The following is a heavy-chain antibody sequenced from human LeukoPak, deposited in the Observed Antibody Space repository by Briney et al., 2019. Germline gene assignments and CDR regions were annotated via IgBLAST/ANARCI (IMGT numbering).Heavy chain of an antibody. CDR3: AKAGDFWSGFNDY. Sequence: ETLSLTCTVSGGSISSGGYYWSWIRQHPGKGLEWVSAISGSGGSTYYADSVKGRFTISRDNSKNTLYLQMNSLRAEDTAVYYCAKAGDFWSGFNDYWGQGTLVTVSS. J-gene: IGHJ4*02. CDR2: ISGSGGST. D-gene: IGHD3-3*01. CDR1: GGSISSGGYY. V-gene: IGHV3-23*01.